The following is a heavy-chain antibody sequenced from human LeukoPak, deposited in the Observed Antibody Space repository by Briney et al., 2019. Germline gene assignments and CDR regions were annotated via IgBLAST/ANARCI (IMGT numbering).Heavy chain of an antibody. CDR3: AADPSYSSGYRYYFDY. V-gene: IGHV1-58*01. D-gene: IGHD3-22*01. Sequence: VASVKVSCKTSGFTFISSAVQWVRQARGKRLEWIGWIVVGSGNTNCAQKFQERVTITRDMSTSTAYMELSSLRSEDTAVYYCAADPSYSSGYRYYFDYWGQGTLVAVSS. CDR1: GFTFISSA. CDR2: IVVGSGNT. J-gene: IGHJ4*02.